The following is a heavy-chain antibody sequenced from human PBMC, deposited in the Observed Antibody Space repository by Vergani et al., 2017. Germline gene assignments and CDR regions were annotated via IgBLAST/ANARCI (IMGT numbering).Heavy chain of an antibody. V-gene: IGHV3-66*02. J-gene: IGHJ4*02. CDR1: GFRVTTYY. CDR2: IKSDGRT. CDR3: ASSIAARPLGYFDY. D-gene: IGHD6-6*01. Sequence: VELLESGGGLAQPGGSLRVSCSASGFRVTTYYMSWVRQAPGKGLEWVSVIKSDGRTSYAESVRGRFTISRDTSRNAVYLQMNILRVEDTGVYYCASSIAARPLGYFDYWGQGTLVTVSS.